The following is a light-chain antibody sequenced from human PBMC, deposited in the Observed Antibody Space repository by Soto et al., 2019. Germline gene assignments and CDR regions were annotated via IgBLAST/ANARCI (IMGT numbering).Light chain of an antibody. J-gene: IGKJ4*01. Sequence: DIVMTQSPLSLPVTPGEPASISCRSSQSLLHSNGYNYLDWYLQKPGQSPQLLIYLGSNRASGVPDRFSGSGSGTDFTLKISRVEADDVGFYYCRQALQTPLTFGGGTKVDIK. V-gene: IGKV2-28*01. CDR1: QSLLHSNGYNY. CDR2: LGS. CDR3: RQALQTPLT.